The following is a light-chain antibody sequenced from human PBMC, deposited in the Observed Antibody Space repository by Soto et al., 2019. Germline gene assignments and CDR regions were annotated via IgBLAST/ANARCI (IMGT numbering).Light chain of an antibody. V-gene: IGKV3D-15*01. CDR3: QQYNNWPPLT. Sequence: EIVMTQSPATLYVSPGERATLSCRASQSVSSNLAWYQQKPGQAPRLLIYGTYIRATGIPARFSGSGSGTEFTLTFSSLQSEDFAVYYCQQYNNWPPLTFGGGTKVEIK. J-gene: IGKJ4*01. CDR1: QSVSSN. CDR2: GTY.